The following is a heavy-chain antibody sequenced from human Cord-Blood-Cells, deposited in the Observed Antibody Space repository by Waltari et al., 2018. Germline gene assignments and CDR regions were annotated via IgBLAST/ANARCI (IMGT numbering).Heavy chain of an antibody. Sequence: QVQLQQWGAGLLKPSETLSLTCAVYGGSFSGYYWSWIRQPQGKGLEWIGEINHSGSTNYNPSLKSRVTISVDTSKNQFSLKLSSVTAADTAVYYCARVDLDYGAPGWFDPWGQGTLVTVSS. J-gene: IGHJ5*02. D-gene: IGHD4-17*01. CDR2: INHSGST. CDR3: ARVDLDYGAPGWFDP. V-gene: IGHV4-34*01. CDR1: GGSFSGYY.